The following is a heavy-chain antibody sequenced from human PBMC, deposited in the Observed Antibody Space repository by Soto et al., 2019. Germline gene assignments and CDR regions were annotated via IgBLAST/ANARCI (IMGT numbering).Heavy chain of an antibody. J-gene: IGHJ3*02. CDR3: ARSGTVWKDAFDI. Sequence: SETLSLTCTVSGGSISSSSYYWGWIRQPPGKGLEWIGSIYYSGSTHYNPSLKSRVTISVDTSKNQFSLKLSSVTAADTAVYYCARSGTVWKDAFDIWGQGTMVTVSS. V-gene: IGHV4-39*01. CDR2: IYYSGST. CDR1: GGSISSSSYY. D-gene: IGHD1-1*01.